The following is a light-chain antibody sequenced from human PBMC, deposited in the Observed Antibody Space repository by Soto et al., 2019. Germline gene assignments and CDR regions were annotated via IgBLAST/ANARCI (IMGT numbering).Light chain of an antibody. Sequence: QSALTQPASVSGSPGQSITISCTGTSSDIGVYNYVSWYQQHPGKAPKLMTCEVSNRPSGVSSRFSGSKSGNTASLTISGLRAEDEADYYCTSFTTTNIWVFGGGTKLTVL. J-gene: IGLJ3*02. CDR2: EVS. CDR3: TSFTTTNIWV. CDR1: SSDIGVYNY. V-gene: IGLV2-14*01.